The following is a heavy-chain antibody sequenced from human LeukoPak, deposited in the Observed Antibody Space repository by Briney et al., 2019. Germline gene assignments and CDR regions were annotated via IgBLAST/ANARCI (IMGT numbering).Heavy chain of an antibody. V-gene: IGHV3-23*01. CDR3: AKRSRATDAFDI. J-gene: IGHJ3*02. CDR2: ISGSGGST. CDR1: GFTFSSNA. Sequence: GGSLGLSCAASGFTFSSNAMSWVRPAPGKGLEWVSAISGSGGSTYYADSVKGRFTISRDNSKNTLYLQMNSLRAEDTAVYYCAKRSRATDAFDIWGQGTMVTVSS. D-gene: IGHD5-12*01.